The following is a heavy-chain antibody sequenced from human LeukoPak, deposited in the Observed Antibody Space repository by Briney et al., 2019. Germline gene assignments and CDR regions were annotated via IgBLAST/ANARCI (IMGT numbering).Heavy chain of an antibody. Sequence: TPSETLSLTCTVSGGSISSSSYYWGWIRQPPGKGLEWIGSIYYSGSTYYNPSLKSRVTISVDTSKNQFSLKLSSVTAADTAVYYCARDGRPSWFGGRIAAAYYYYGMDVWGQGTTVTVSS. J-gene: IGHJ6*02. CDR2: IYYSGST. CDR3: ARDGRPSWFGGRIAAAYYYYGMDV. D-gene: IGHD6-13*01. CDR1: GGSISSSSYY. V-gene: IGHV4-39*02.